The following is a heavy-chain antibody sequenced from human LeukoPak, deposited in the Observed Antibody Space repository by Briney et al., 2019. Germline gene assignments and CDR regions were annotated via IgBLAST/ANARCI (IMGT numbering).Heavy chain of an antibody. CDR3: ARVSSSGWYTRNYWYSDP. D-gene: IGHD6-19*01. Sequence: SETLSLTCTVSGGSISSYYWSWIRQPPGRGLEWIGYLYYSGSTNYNPSLKSRVTISVDTSKNQFSLKLSSVTAADTAVYYCARVSSSGWYTRNYWYSDPWGRGTMVTVSS. CDR1: GGSISSYY. V-gene: IGHV4-59*01. J-gene: IGHJ2*01. CDR2: LYYSGST.